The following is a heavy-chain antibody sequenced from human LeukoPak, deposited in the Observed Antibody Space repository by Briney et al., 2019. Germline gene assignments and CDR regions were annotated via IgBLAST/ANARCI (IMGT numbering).Heavy chain of an antibody. CDR2: IYPGDSDT. CDR3: ARLLKMGATNSPFDY. CDR1: GYSFSNYW. V-gene: IGHV5-51*01. Sequence: GESLKISCQGSGYSFSNYWIAWVRRLPGKGLEWMGIIYPGDSDTRYTPSFQGQVTTSADKSINTAYLQWSSLKASDTATFYCARLLKMGATNSPFDYWGQGTLVTVSS. D-gene: IGHD1-26*01. J-gene: IGHJ4*02.